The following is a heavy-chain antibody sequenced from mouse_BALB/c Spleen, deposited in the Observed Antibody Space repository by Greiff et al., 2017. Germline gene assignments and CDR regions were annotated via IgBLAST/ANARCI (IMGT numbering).Heavy chain of an antibody. D-gene: IGHD2-3*01. Sequence: DVKLQESGPGLVKPSQSLSLTCTVTGYSITSDYAWNWIRQFPGNKLEWMGYISYSGSTSYNPSLKSRISITRDTSKNQFFLQLNSVTTEDTAPYYCATLYDGYLAVWGQGTLVTVSA. J-gene: IGHJ3*01. V-gene: IGHV3-2*02. CDR1: GYSITSDYA. CDR2: ISYSGST. CDR3: ATLYDGYLAV.